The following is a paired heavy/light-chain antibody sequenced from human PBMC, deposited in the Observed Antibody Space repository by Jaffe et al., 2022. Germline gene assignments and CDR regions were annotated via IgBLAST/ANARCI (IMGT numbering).Light chain of an antibody. V-gene: IGKV4-1*01. CDR1: RSVLYSSTNKNY. Sequence: DIVMTQSPDSLAVSLGERATINCKSSRSVLYSSTNKNYLAWYQQKPGQPPKLLISWASTRESGVPDRFSGSGSGTDFTLTISSLQAEDVAVYYCQQYYTTLPDFGGGTKVEIK. CDR2: WAS. CDR3: QQYYTTLPD. J-gene: IGKJ4*01.
Heavy chain of an antibody. J-gene: IGHJ4*02. CDR1: GDSLNGDC. Sequence: QVQLQESGPGLVKPSETLSLTCNVSGDSLNGDCWSWIRQPPGKGLEWVGWIAYVSYTGNTKYNPSLKSRVTISADTSKSQFSLRLNSMTAADTAVYYCARGGCSSKFFDYWGQGTLVTVSS. V-gene: IGHV4-59*01. CDR3: ARGGCSSKFFDY. D-gene: IGHD6-13*01. CDR2: VSYTGNT.